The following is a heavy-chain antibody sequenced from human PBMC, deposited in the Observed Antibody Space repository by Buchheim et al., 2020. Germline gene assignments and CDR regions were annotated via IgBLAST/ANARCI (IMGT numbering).Heavy chain of an antibody. CDR1: GGTFSSYA. CDR2: IIPILGIA. CDR3: ASPVDDFWSGPNFDY. Sequence: QVQLVQSGAEVKKPGSSVKFSCKASGGTFSSYAISWVRQAPGQGLEWMGRIIPILGIANYAQKFQGRVPITAYKATSTAYMELSSLRSEDTAVYYCASPVDDFWSGPNFDYWGQGTL. V-gene: IGHV1-69*04. D-gene: IGHD3-3*01. J-gene: IGHJ4*02.